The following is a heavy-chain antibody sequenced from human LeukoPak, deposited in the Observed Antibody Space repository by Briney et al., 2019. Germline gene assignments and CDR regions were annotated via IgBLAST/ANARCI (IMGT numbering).Heavy chain of an antibody. CDR1: GLTFSSYW. V-gene: IGHV3-74*01. Sequence: GGSLRLSCAASGLTFSSYWMHWVRQAPGKGLVWVSRINSDGSSTSYADSVKGRFTISGDNAKNTLYLQMNSLRAEDTGVYYCARIASHSSSWYDGGYWGQGTLVTVSS. CDR2: INSDGSST. CDR3: ARIASHSSSWYDGGY. J-gene: IGHJ4*02. D-gene: IGHD6-13*01.